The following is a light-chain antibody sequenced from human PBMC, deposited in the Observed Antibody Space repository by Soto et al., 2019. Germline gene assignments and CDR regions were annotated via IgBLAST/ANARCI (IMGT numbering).Light chain of an antibody. V-gene: IGLV2-14*01. CDR3: SSYTSSSTYV. J-gene: IGLJ1*01. CDR1: SSDIGGYNY. CDR2: DVS. Sequence: QSVLTRPASMAGSPGQSITISCTGTSSDIGGYNYVSWYQQHPVKAPKLMIYDVSNRPSGVSNRFSGSKSGNTASLTISGLQAEDEADYYCSSYTSSSTYVFGTGTKVTVL.